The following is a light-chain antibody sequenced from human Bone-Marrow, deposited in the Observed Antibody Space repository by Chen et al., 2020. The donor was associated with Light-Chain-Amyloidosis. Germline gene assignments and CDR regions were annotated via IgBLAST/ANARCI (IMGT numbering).Light chain of an antibody. CDR3: QVWDRSSDRPV. V-gene: IGLV3-21*03. CDR1: NIGSTS. Sequence: SYVLTQPSSVSVAPGNMAKTACGGTNIGSTSVHWYQQTPGQAPLLVVYEDSDRPSGYPERLSGSNSGNAATLTISRVEAGDEADYYCQVWDRSSDRPVFGGGTKLTVL. CDR2: EDS. J-gene: IGLJ3*02.